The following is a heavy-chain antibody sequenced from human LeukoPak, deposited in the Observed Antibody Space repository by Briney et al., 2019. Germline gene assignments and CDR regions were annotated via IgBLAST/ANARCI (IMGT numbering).Heavy chain of an antibody. CDR1: GYTFTSYD. CDR3: ARGYDSSGYYFYYFDY. V-gene: IGHV1-8*03. Sequence: ASVKVSCKASGYTFTSYDINWVRQATGQGLEWMGWMNPNSGNTGYAQRFQGRVTITRNTSISTAYMELSSLRSEVTAVYYCARGYDSSGYYFYYFDYWGQGTLVTVSS. J-gene: IGHJ4*02. CDR2: MNPNSGNT. D-gene: IGHD3-22*01.